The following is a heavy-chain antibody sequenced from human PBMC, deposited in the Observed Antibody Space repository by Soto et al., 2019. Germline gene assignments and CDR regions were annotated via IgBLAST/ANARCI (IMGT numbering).Heavy chain of an antibody. V-gene: IGHV4-34*01. CDR2: INHSGST. J-gene: IGHJ6*02. Sequence: QVQLQQWGAGLLKPSETLSLTCAVYGGSFSGYYWSWIRQPPGKGLEWIGEINHSGSTNYNPSLTSRVTXSXDXXKNQFSLKLSSVTAADTAVYYCARVSGIYYYGMDVWGQGTTVTVSS. CDR3: ARVSGIYYYGMDV. CDR1: GGSFSGYY. D-gene: IGHD3-10*01.